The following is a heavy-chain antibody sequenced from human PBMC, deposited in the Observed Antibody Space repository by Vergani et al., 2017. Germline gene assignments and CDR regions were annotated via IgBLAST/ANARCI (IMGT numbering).Heavy chain of an antibody. CDR3: ARSYYDFWSGYYRV. V-gene: IGHV3-33*08. D-gene: IGHD3-3*01. CDR1: GFTFSNYG. J-gene: IGHJ4*02. Sequence: QVQLVESGGGVVQPGRSLRLSCAASGFTFSNYGMHWVRQAPGKGLEWVAIIWFDGSNEDYADSVKGRFTVSRDNSKNTLYLQMNSLRGEDTAVYYCARSYYDFWSGYYRVWGQGTLVTVSS. CDR2: IWFDGSNE.